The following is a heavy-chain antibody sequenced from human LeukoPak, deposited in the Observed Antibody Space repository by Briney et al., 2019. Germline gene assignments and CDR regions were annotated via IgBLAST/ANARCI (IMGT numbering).Heavy chain of an antibody. D-gene: IGHD6-19*01. CDR1: GFTFSSYW. CDR3: ARGRSGWFTRAYYFDY. CDR2: IKQDGGEK. Sequence: PGGSLRLSCAASGFTFSSYWMSWVRQAPGKGLEWVANIKQDGGEKYYVDSVKGRLTISRDNAKNSLYLQMNSLRAEDTAVYYCARGRSGWFTRAYYFDYWGQGTLVTVSS. V-gene: IGHV3-7*03. J-gene: IGHJ4*02.